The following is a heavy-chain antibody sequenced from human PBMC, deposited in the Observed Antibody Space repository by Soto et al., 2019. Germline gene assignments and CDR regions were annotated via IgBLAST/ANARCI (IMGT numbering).Heavy chain of an antibody. J-gene: IGHJ6*02. CDR3: ARDPDYYGSGSYYSFASYYYYGMDV. Sequence: ASVKLSCKASSYTFTSYGISWVRQAPGQGLEWMGWMTAYNGNTNYAQKLQGRGTMTTDTSTSTAYMELRSLRSDDTAVYYCARDPDYYGSGSYYSFASYYYYGMDVWGQATTVTVSS. D-gene: IGHD3-10*01. CDR1: SYTFTSYG. CDR2: MTAYNGNT. V-gene: IGHV1-18*04.